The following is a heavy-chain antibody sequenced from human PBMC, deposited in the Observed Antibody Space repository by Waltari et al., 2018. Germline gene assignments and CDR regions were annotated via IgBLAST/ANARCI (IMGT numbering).Heavy chain of an antibody. J-gene: IGHJ4*02. Sequence: QVQLVESGGGVVQPGRSLRLSCAASGFTFSSYAMHWVRQAPGKGLEWVAVISYDGSNKYYADSVKGRFTISRDNSKNTLYLQMNSLRAEDTAVYYCAREPDIVVVVAATGFDYWGQGTLVTVSS. CDR1: GFTFSSYA. CDR3: AREPDIVVVVAATGFDY. CDR2: ISYDGSNK. V-gene: IGHV3-30-3*01. D-gene: IGHD2-15*01.